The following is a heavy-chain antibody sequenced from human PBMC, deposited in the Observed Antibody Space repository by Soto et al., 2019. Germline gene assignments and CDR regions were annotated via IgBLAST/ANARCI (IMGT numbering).Heavy chain of an antibody. D-gene: IGHD3-22*01. Sequence: PSETLSLTCAVYGGSFSDCYWSWIRQPPGKGLEWIGEINHSGITNYSPSLKSRVTMSVDTSKNQFSLKLTSVTAADTALYYCARFPFDSNDWTNPRYFDIWGQGTLVTVSS. CDR1: GGSFSDCY. CDR2: INHSGIT. V-gene: IGHV4-34*01. J-gene: IGHJ4*02. CDR3: ARFPFDSNDWTNPRYFDI.